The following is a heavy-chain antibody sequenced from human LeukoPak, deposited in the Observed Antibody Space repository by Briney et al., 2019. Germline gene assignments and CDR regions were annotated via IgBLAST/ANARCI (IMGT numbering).Heavy chain of an antibody. V-gene: IGHV3-23*01. D-gene: IGHD2-2*01. CDR1: GFTFSSYG. CDR3: AKDPHIVVVPAAYLDY. CDR2: ISGSGGST. J-gene: IGHJ4*02. Sequence: GGSLRLSCAASGFTFSSYGMSWVRQAPGKGLEWVSAISGSGGSTYYADSVKGRFTISRDNSKNTLYLQMNSLRAEDTAVYYCAKDPHIVVVPAAYLDYWGQGTLVTVSS.